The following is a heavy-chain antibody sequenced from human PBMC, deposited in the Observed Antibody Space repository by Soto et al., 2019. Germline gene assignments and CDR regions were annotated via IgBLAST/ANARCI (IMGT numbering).Heavy chain of an antibody. D-gene: IGHD3-22*01. V-gene: IGHV5-10-1*01. Sequence: GESLKISCKGSGYSFTSYWISWVRQMPGKGLEWMGRIDPSDSYTNYSPSFQGHVTISADRSISTAYLQWSSLKASDTAMYYCARTYYYDSSGYDLFPLEYWGQATLVTAPQ. J-gene: IGHJ4*02. CDR1: GYSFTSYW. CDR3: ARTYYYDSSGYDLFPLEY. CDR2: IDPSDSYT.